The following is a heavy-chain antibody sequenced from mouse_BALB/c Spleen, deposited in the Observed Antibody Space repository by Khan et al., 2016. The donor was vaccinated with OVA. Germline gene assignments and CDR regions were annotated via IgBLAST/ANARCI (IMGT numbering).Heavy chain of an antibody. D-gene: IGHD2-14*01. Sequence: LVESGPDLKKPGETVKISCKASGYTFTNYGMNWVKQVPGKGLKWMGWTNTYTGEPTYADDFKGRFAFSLDTSASTAYLQINNLKNEDTATYVCARVGYNGTMDYWGQGTSVTVSS. J-gene: IGHJ4*01. CDR2: TNTYTGEP. V-gene: IGHV9-3-1*01. CDR1: GYTFTNYG. CDR3: ARVGYNGTMDY.